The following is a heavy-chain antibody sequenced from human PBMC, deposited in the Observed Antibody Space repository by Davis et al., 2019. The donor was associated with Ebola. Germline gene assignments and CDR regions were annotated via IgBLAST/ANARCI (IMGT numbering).Heavy chain of an antibody. CDR3: AALTPYDYIWGSYRYKDY. D-gene: IGHD3-16*02. Sequence: SVKVSCKASGGTFSSYAISWVRQAPGQGLEWMGGIIPIFGTANYAQKFQGRVTITADESTSTAYMELSSLRSEDTAVYYCAALTPYDYIWGSYRYKDYWGQGTLVTVSS. CDR1: GGTFSSYA. J-gene: IGHJ4*02. V-gene: IGHV1-69*13. CDR2: IIPIFGTA.